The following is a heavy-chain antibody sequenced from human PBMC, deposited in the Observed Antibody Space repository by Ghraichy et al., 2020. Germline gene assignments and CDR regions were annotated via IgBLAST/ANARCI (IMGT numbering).Heavy chain of an antibody. Sequence: ESLNISCTVSGGSISSSSYYWGWIRQPPGKGLEWIGNIYYSGNTYYNPSLKSRVTISVDTSKNQFSLKLSSVTAADTAVYYCVRSSCGGDCYPGAEYFQHWGQGTLVTVSS. J-gene: IGHJ1*01. CDR3: VRSSCGGDCYPGAEYFQH. CDR2: IYYSGNT. CDR1: GGSISSSSYY. V-gene: IGHV4-39*01. D-gene: IGHD2-21*02.